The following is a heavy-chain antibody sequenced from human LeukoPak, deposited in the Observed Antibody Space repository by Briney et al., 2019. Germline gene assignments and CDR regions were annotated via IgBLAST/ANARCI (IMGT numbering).Heavy chain of an antibody. D-gene: IGHD1-7*01. Sequence: PGGSLRLSCVASGFSFSDYGMHWVRQAPGKGPEWVAIIWYDGSTKYHADSVKGRFIISRDNSQNTLYLQMNSLRVEDTAVYYCARDGGITGTTFDYWGQGTLVTVSS. V-gene: IGHV3-33*01. CDR1: GFSFSDYG. CDR3: ARDGGITGTTFDY. CDR2: IWYDGSTK. J-gene: IGHJ4*02.